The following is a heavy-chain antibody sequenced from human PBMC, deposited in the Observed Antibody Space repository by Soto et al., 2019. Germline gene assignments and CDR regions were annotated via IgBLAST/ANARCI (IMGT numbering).Heavy chain of an antibody. J-gene: IGHJ5*02. CDR3: ARGVTIFGVGGGFDP. CDR2: INHSGST. D-gene: IGHD3-3*01. V-gene: IGHV4-34*01. Sequence: QVQLQQWGAGLLKPSETLSLTCTVYGGSFSGYYWSWIRQPPGKGLEWIGEINHSGSTNDNPSLKSRVTISVDTSKNQFSLKLSSVTAADTAVYYCARGVTIFGVGGGFDPWGQGTLVTVSS. CDR1: GGSFSGYY.